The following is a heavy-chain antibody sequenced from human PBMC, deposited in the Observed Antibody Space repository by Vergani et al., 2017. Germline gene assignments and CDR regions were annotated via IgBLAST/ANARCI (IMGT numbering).Heavy chain of an antibody. V-gene: IGHV3-33*01. CDR3: ARRPSYSSSWYGNFDD. J-gene: IGHJ4*02. CDR2: IWYDGSNK. CDR1: GFTFSSYG. D-gene: IGHD6-13*01. Sequence: QVQLVESGGGVVQPGRSLRLSCAASGFTFSSYGMHWVRQAPGKGLEWVAVIWYDGSNKYYADSVKGRFTISRDNSKNTLYLQMNSLRAEDTAVYYCARRPSYSSSWYGNFDDWGQGTLVTVSS.